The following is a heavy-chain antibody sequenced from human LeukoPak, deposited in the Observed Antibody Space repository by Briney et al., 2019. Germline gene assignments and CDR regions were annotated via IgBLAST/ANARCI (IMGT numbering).Heavy chain of an antibody. V-gene: IGHV4-34*01. CDR3: ARDSGWLGSYYYGMDV. CDR1: GGSFSGYY. D-gene: IGHD6-19*01. CDR2: INHSGST. Sequence: SETLSLTCAVYGGSFSGYYWSWIRQPPGKGLEWIGEINHSGSTNYNPSLKSRVTISVDTSKNQFSLKLSSVTAADTAVYYCARDSGWLGSYYYGMDVWGQGTTVTVSS. J-gene: IGHJ6*02.